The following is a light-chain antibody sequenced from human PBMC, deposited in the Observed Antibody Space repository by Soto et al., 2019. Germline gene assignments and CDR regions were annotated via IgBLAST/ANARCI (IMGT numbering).Light chain of an antibody. V-gene: IGKV3-11*01. Sequence: EMVLTQSPATLSLSPGERATLSCRASQSVSTYLAWYKQTPGRPPRFGIYDASKRAPGIPARFSGSVSWTDLTLTISSLEPEDLAVYYCQQRSNWPITFGQGTRLEIK. CDR2: DAS. CDR1: QSVSTY. J-gene: IGKJ5*01. CDR3: QQRSNWPIT.